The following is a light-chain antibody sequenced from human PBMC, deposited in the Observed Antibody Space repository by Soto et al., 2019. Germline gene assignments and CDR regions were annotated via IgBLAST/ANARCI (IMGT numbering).Light chain of an antibody. CDR2: DDD. V-gene: IGLV1-51*01. J-gene: IGLJ1*01. CDR3: GSWDSSLSAYV. Sequence: QSVLTQPPSVSAAPGQRVTISCSGSSSNIGGNSVSWYQQLPGTATKLLIYDDDKRPSGIPDRFSGSKSGTSATLGITGFQTGDEADHYCGSWDSSLSAYVFGTGTKV. CDR1: SSNIGGNS.